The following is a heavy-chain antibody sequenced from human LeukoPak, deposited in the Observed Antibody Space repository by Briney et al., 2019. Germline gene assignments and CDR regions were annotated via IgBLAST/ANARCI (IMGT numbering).Heavy chain of an antibody. J-gene: IGHJ5*02. CDR2: INHSGST. D-gene: IGHD3-3*01. CDR1: GGSFSGYY. CDR3: ASHTLTIFGVNWLDP. Sequence: SETLSLTCAVYGGSFSGYYWSWIRQPPGKGLEWIGEINHSGSTNYNPSLKSRVTISVDTSKNQFSLKLSSVTAADTAVYYCASHTLTIFGVNWLDPWGQGTLVTVSS. V-gene: IGHV4-34*01.